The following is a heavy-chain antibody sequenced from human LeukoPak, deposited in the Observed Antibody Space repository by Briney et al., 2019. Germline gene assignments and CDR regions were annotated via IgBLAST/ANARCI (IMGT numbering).Heavy chain of an antibody. Sequence: SETLSLTCTVSGGSISSDYWSWIRQPPGKGLEWIGYIYYRGSTNYNPSLKSRVTVSVDTSKNQFSLKLSSVTAADTAVYYCARLSGYSSGHYYSDYWGQGTLVTVSS. V-gene: IGHV4-59*01. CDR3: ARLSGYSSGHYYSDY. D-gene: IGHD3-22*01. CDR2: IYYRGST. CDR1: GGSISSDY. J-gene: IGHJ4*02.